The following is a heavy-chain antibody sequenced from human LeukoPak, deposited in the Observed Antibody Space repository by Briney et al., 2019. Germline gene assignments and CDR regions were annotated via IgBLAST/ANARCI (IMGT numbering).Heavy chain of an antibody. CDR2: INSDGSDI. D-gene: IGHD2-2*01. V-gene: IGHV3-74*01. CDR3: GRGKSPAAVDD. Sequence: GGSLRLSCAAPGFIFSNYYMHWVRQPPGKGLVWVSHINSDGSDINYADSVKGRFTISRDNAKNTLYLQMNSLRVEDTALYYCGRGKSPAAVDDWGQGTLVTVPS. CDR1: GFIFSNYY. J-gene: IGHJ4*02.